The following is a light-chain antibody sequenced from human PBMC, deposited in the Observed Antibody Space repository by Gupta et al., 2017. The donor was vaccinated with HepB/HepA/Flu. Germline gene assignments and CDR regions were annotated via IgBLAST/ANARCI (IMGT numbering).Light chain of an antibody. J-gene: IGKJ4*01. CDR3: HEYVSSSHS. Sequence: VLTQSPATLSLSPGDTATLSCRASHTVSTSYLVWYQQKPGQAPRLLIHGASTRATGVPDRFSGSGSDTDFTLTISGLEPEDFAVYYCHEYVSSSHSFGGGTRLE. V-gene: IGKV3-20*01. CDR2: GAS. CDR1: HTVSTSY.